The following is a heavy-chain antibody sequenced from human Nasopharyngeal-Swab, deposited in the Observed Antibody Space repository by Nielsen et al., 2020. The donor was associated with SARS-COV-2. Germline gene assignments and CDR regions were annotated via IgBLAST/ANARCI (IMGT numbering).Heavy chain of an antibody. D-gene: IGHD6-13*01. CDR1: GGSISSSSYY. CDR2: IYYSGST. J-gene: IGHJ4*02. CDR3: ASRIAAAGTDFDY. V-gene: IGHV4-39*07. Sequence: SETLSLTCTVSGGSISSSSYYWGWIRQPPGKGLEWIGSIYYSGSTNYNPSLKSRVTISVDTSKNQFSLKLSSVTAADTAVYYCASRIAAAGTDFDYWGQGTLVTVSS.